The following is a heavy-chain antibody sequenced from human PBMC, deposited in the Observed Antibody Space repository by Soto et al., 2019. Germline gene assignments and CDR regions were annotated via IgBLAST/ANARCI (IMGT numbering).Heavy chain of an antibody. Sequence: QVQLVQSGAEVKKPGASVKVSCKASGYTFTSYGISWVRQAPGQGLEWMGWISAYNGNTNYAQKLQGRVTMTTDTSTSTAYMELRSLRSDDTSVYYCARDAFPIVLVAATTFDPWGQGTLVTVSS. CDR3: ARDAFPIVLVAATTFDP. J-gene: IGHJ5*02. D-gene: IGHD2-15*01. V-gene: IGHV1-18*01. CDR1: GYTFTSYG. CDR2: ISAYNGNT.